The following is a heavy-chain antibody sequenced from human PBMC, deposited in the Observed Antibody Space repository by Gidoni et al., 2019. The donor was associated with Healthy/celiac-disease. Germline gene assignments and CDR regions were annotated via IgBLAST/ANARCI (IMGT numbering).Heavy chain of an antibody. D-gene: IGHD2-15*01. CDR1: GYTFTSYG. CDR3: ARVKFTHCSGGSCYSSWFDP. V-gene: IGHV1-18*01. CDR2: ISAYNGNT. Sequence: QVQLVQSGAEVKKPGASVKVSCKASGYTFTSYGISRVRQAPGQGLEWMGWISAYNGNTNYAQKLQGRVTMTTDTSTSTAYMELRSLRSDDTAVYYCARVKFTHCSGGSCYSSWFDPWGQGTLVTVSS. J-gene: IGHJ5*02.